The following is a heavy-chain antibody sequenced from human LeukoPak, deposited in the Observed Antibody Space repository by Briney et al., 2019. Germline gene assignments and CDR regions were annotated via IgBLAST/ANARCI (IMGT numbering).Heavy chain of an antibody. CDR3: ARTSAARYAFDI. D-gene: IGHD6-6*01. J-gene: IGHJ3*02. Sequence: GGSLRLSCAASGFTFSSYWMHWVRQAPGKGLVWVSRIKSDGSSTSYADSVKGRFTISRDNAKNTLYLQMNSLRAEDTAVYYCARTSAARYAFDIWGQGTMVAVSS. V-gene: IGHV3-74*01. CDR1: GFTFSSYW. CDR2: IKSDGSST.